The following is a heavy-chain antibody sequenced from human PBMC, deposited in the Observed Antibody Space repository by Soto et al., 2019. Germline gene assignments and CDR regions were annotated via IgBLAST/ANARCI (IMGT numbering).Heavy chain of an antibody. CDR2: VYYSGST. CDR3: ARGVLRFLQWFDT. V-gene: IGHV4-61*01. J-gene: IGHJ5*02. D-gene: IGHD3-3*01. CDR1: GASVNSENCY. Sequence: SETLSLTCTVSGASVNSENCYWSWIRQPPGKGLEWIGYVYYSGSTNYIPSLKSRATISLDTYKNQFSLKMTSMTSADTAFYYCARGVLRFLQWFDTWGQGTLVTVSS.